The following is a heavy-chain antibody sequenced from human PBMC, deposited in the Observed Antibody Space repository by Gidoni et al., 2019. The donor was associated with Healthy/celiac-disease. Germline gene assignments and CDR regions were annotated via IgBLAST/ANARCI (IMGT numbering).Heavy chain of an antibody. Sequence: QVQLVESGGGVVQPGRSRRLSCAAPGFPFSSYGMHWVRQAPGKGLAWVAVIWYDGSNKYYADSVKGRFTISRDNSKNTLYLQMNSLRAEDTAVYYCARDRGIAVAGTVGYWGQGTLVTVSS. CDR3: ARDRGIAVAGTVGY. CDR2: IWYDGSNK. CDR1: GFPFSSYG. J-gene: IGHJ4*02. D-gene: IGHD6-19*01. V-gene: IGHV3-33*01.